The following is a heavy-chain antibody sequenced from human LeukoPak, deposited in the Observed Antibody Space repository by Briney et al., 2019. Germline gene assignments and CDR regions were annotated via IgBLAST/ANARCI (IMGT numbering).Heavy chain of an antibody. CDR1: GYTFTSYG. V-gene: IGHV1-18*01. D-gene: IGHD2-21*02. CDR2: ISAYNGNT. Sequence: GASVKVSCKASGYTFTSYGISWVRQAPGQGLEWMGWISAYNGNTNYAQKLQGRVTMTTATSTSTAYMELRSLRSGDTAVYYCARDYLAYCGGDCYSGYDYWGQGTLVTVSS. CDR3: ARDYLAYCGGDCYSGYDY. J-gene: IGHJ4*02.